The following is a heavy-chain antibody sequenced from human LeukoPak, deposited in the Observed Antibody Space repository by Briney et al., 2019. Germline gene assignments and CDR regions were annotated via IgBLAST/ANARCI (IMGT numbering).Heavy chain of an antibody. CDR3: ARGTKGLWFGELLS. Sequence: GGSLRLSCAASGFTFSNYWMHWVRQAPGKGLEWVSSISSSSSYIYYADSVKGRFTISRDNAKNSLYLQMNSLRAEDTAVYYCARGTKGLWFGELLSGGQGTLVTVSS. D-gene: IGHD3-10*01. CDR2: ISSSSSYI. CDR1: GFTFSNYW. V-gene: IGHV3-21*01. J-gene: IGHJ4*02.